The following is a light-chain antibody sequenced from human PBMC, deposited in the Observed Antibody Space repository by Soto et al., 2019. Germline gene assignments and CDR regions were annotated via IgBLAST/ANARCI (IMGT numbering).Light chain of an antibody. V-gene: IGKV1-5*03. CDR1: KSFYTC. CDR3: QQYYRYPWT. J-gene: IGKJ1*01. CDR2: KAS. Sequence: DIQMNQSPSTLSASVGDRVTITCRARKSFYTCLAWYQQKPGQAPHLLIYKASSFETGVPSRFSGSGSVTEFTLTISSLQPDDVAAYYCQQYYRYPWTFGQGTKVEIK.